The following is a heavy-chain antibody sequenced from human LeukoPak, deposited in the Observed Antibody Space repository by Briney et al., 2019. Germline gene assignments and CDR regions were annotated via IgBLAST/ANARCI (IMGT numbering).Heavy chain of an antibody. D-gene: IGHD1-26*01. J-gene: IGHJ4*02. V-gene: IGHV4-39*01. CDR3: ARVSGSYWGGPYYFDY. CDR2: IYYSGST. Sequence: SQTLSLTCTVSGGSISSGGYYWGWIRQPPGKGLEWIGSIYYSGSTYYNPSLKSRVTISVDTSKNQFSLKLSSVTAADTAVYYCARVSGSYWGGPYYFDYWGQGTLVTVSS. CDR1: GGSISSGGYY.